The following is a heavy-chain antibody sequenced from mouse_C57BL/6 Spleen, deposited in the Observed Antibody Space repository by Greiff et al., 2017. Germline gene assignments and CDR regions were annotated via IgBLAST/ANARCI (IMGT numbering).Heavy chain of an antibody. CDR1: GYAFSSTW. V-gene: IGHV1-82*01. Sequence: QVQLQQSGPELVKPGASVKISCKASGYAFSSTWMNWVKQRPGKGLEWIGRIYPGDGDTNYNGKFKGKATLTADKSSSTAYMQISSLTSEDSAVYFCAGGGRFDYWGQGTTLTVSS. CDR3: AGGGRFDY. CDR2: IYPGDGDT. J-gene: IGHJ2*01.